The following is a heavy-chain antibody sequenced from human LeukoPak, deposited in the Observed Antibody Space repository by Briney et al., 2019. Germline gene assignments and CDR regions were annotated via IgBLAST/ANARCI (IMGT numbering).Heavy chain of an antibody. D-gene: IGHD6-19*01. Sequence: KPGGSLRLSCAASGFTFSTYTMNWVRQAPGKGLEWVSSISSSSRYIYFADSVRGRFTISRDNPKNTLYLQMNSLRAEDTAVYFCARVQGAGGWRGYFDKWGQGTLVTVSS. CDR2: ISSSSRYI. V-gene: IGHV3-21*01. CDR3: ARVQGAGGWRGYFDK. J-gene: IGHJ4*02. CDR1: GFTFSTYT.